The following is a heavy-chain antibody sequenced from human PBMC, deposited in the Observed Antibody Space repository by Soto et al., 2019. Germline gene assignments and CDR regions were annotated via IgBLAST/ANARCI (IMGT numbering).Heavy chain of an antibody. CDR1: GGSISSGGYY. D-gene: IGHD3-10*01. J-gene: IGHJ5*02. CDR2: IYYSGST. Sequence: QVQLQESGPGLVKPSQTLSLTCTVSGGSISSGGYYWSWIRQHPGKGLEWIGYIYYSGSTYYNPSLKSRVTISVDTSKNQFSLKLGSVTAADTAVYYCARDRGVRGVITNNWFDPWGQGTLVTVSS. V-gene: IGHV4-31*03. CDR3: ARDRGVRGVITNNWFDP.